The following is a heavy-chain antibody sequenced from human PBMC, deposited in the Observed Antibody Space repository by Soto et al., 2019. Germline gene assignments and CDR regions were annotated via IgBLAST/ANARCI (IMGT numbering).Heavy chain of an antibody. Sequence: SGPTLVNPTQTLTLTCTFSGFSVSTSGVGVAWIRQSPGKALEWLALIYWDNDKRYSPFLQSRVTITKDTSKNQVVLTMTNMDPADTATYYCAHRRFASSGWSAMDVWGQGTTVTVSS. CDR3: AHRRFASSGWSAMDV. J-gene: IGHJ6*02. CDR1: GFSVSTSGVG. V-gene: IGHV2-5*02. CDR2: IYWDNDK. D-gene: IGHD6-19*01.